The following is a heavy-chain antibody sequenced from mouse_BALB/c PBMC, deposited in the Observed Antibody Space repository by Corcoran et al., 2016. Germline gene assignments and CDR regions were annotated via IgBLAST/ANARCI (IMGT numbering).Heavy chain of an antibody. CDR2: IDPANGNT. D-gene: IGHD4-1*01. J-gene: IGHJ3*01. Sequence: EVQLQQSGAELVKPGASVKLSCTASGFNIKDTYMHWVKQRPEQGLEWIGRIDPANGNTKYDPKFQGKATITADTSSNTAYLQLISLTSEDTAVYYCALTGSCASWGQGTLVTVSA. CDR3: ALTGSCAS. CDR1: GFNIKDTY. V-gene: IGHV14-3*02.